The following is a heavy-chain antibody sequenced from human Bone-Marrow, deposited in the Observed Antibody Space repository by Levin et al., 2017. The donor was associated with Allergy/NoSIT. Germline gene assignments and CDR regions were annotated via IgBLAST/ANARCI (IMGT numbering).Heavy chain of an antibody. CDR3: ARDYIAAVADYKLDY. J-gene: IGHJ4*02. D-gene: IGHD6-19*01. CDR2: ISGSGGST. CDR1: GFIFSHYA. V-gene: IGHV3-23*01. Sequence: ETLSLTCAASGFIFSHYAMTWVRQAPGKGLEWVSTISGSGGSTYYADSVKGRFTISSDNSKDTLYLQMNSLRAEDTAIYYCARDYIAAVADYKLDYWGQGTLVTVSS.